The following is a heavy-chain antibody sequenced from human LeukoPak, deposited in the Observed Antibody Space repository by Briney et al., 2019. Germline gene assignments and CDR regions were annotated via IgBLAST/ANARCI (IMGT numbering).Heavy chain of an antibody. CDR1: GGSISPSY. CDR2: IYYTGST. D-gene: IGHD3-10*01. CDR3: ARGHYGSGTGTYSH. Sequence: SGTLSLTCTVSGGSISPSYWSWIRQPPGQGLDWIGYIYYTGSTNYTPSLKSRVTISVDTSKNQFSLTLSSLTAADTAVYYCARGHYGSGTGTYSHWGQGTLVTVS. V-gene: IGHV4-59*01. J-gene: IGHJ4*02.